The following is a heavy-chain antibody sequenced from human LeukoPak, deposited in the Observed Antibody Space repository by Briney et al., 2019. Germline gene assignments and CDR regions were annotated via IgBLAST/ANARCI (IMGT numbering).Heavy chain of an antibody. J-gene: IGHJ4*02. CDR3: ASLGSSWYNFDY. D-gene: IGHD6-13*01. Sequence: ASVKVSCKASGYTFTIYGISWVRQAPGQGLEWMGWISAYNGNTNYAQKLQGRVTMTTDTSTSTAYMELRSLRSDDTAVYYCASLGSSWYNFDYWGQGTLVTVSS. V-gene: IGHV1-18*01. CDR1: GYTFTIYG. CDR2: ISAYNGNT.